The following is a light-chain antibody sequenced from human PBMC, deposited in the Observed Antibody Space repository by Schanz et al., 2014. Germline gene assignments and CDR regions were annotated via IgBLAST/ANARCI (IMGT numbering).Light chain of an antibody. CDR3: QQYYGLPLT. CDR1: QSVSSSY. J-gene: IGKJ4*01. CDR2: DTS. V-gene: IGKV3D-7*01. Sequence: EIVLTQFPATLSLSPGERPTLSCRASQSVSSSYLTWYQQKPGQAPRLLIYDTSTRATAVPARFSGSGSGTEFTLTISSLQAEDVAVYYCQQYYGLPLTFGGGTKVEI.